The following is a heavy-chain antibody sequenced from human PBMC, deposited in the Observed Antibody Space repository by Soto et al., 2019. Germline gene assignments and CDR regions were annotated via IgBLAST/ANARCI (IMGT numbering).Heavy chain of an antibody. CDR2: IDPSDSYT. J-gene: IGHJ6*02. D-gene: IGHD2-15*01. CDR3: ARYCSGGSCYYYYGLDV. CDR1: GYSFTSYW. Sequence: GPSLKISCKGSGYSFTSYWISWVRQMPGKGLEWMGRIDPSDSYTNYSPSFQGHVTISADKSISTAYLQWSSLKASDTAMYYCARYCSGGSCYYYYGLDVWGQGTTVTVSS. V-gene: IGHV5-10-1*01.